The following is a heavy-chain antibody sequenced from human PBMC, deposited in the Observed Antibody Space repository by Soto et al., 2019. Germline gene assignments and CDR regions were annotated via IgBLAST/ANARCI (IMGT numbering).Heavy chain of an antibody. CDR1: GFTFSSYW. CDR3: ARDLWGSGYSDFDY. J-gene: IGHJ4*02. CDR2: IKQDGSEK. D-gene: IGHD3-22*01. Sequence: GSLRLSCAASGFTFSSYWMSWVRQAPGKGLEWVANIKQDGSEKYYVDSVKGRFTISRDNAKNSLYLQMNSLRAEDTAVYYCARDLWGSGYSDFDYWGQGTLVTVSS. V-gene: IGHV3-7*03.